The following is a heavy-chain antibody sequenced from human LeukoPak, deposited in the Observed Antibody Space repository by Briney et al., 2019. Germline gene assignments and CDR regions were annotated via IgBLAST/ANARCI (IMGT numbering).Heavy chain of an antibody. V-gene: IGHV1-18*01. D-gene: IGHD1-26*01. CDR2: ISAHNGNT. J-gene: IGHJ4*02. CDR1: GYSFISYG. Sequence: GASVKASCKASGYSFISYGISWVRQAPGQGLEWMGWISAHNGNTNYAQKLQGRVTMTIDTSTTTAYMELRSLRSDDTAIYYCARDATRSVIVGAEDGFDYWGQGTLVTVSS. CDR3: ARDATRSVIVGAEDGFDY.